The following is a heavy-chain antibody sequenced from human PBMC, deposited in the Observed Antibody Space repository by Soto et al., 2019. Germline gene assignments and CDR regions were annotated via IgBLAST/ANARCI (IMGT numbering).Heavy chain of an antibody. D-gene: IGHD1-26*01. Sequence: SETLSLTCTVSGGSVSSGSYYWSWIRQPPGKGLEWIGYIYYSGSTNYNPSLKGRVTISVDTSKNQFSLKLSSVTAADTAVYYCARGVSLLNWFDPWGQGTLVTVSS. CDR3: ARGVSLLNWFDP. V-gene: IGHV4-61*01. J-gene: IGHJ5*02. CDR2: IYYSGST. CDR1: GGSVSSGSYY.